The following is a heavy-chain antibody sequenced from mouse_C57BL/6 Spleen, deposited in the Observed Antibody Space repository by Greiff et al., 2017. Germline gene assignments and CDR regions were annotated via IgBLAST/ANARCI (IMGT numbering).Heavy chain of an antibody. CDR3: ARQGLLRLGVY. CDR1: GFTFSDYG. J-gene: IGHJ2*01. V-gene: IGHV5-17*01. Sequence: EVKLMESGGGLVKPGGSLKLSCAASGFTFSDYGMHWVRQAPEKGLEWVAYISSGSSTIYYADTVKGRFTISRDNAKNTLFLQMTSLRSEDTAMYYCARQGLLRLGVYWGQGTTLTVSS. CDR2: ISSGSSTI. D-gene: IGHD1-2*01.